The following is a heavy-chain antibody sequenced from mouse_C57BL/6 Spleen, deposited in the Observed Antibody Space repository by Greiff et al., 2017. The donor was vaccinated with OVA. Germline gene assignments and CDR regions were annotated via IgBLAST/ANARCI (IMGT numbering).Heavy chain of an antibody. V-gene: IGHV5-4*01. J-gene: IGHJ2*01. D-gene: IGHD3-1*01. CDR1: GFTFSSYA. Sequence: EVKLMESGGGLVKPGGSLKLSCAASGFTFSSYAMSWVRQTPEKRLEWVATISDGGSYTYYPDNVKGRFTISRDNAKNNLYLQMSHLKSEDTAMYYCARDLRGVLDYWGQGTTLTVSS. CDR2: ISDGGSYT. CDR3: ARDLRGVLDY.